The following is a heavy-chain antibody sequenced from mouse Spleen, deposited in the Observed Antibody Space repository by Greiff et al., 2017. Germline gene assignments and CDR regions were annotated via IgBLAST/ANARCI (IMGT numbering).Heavy chain of an antibody. V-gene: IGHV5-9-1*01. CDR2: ISSGGSYT. Sequence: DVKLVESGGGLVKPGGSLKLSCAASGFTFSSYAMSWVRQTPEKRLEWVATISSGGSYTYYPDSVKGRFTISRDNAKNTLYLQMSSLRSEDTAMYYCARKYGNLGYAMDYWGQGTSVTVSS. CDR1: GFTFSSYA. D-gene: IGHD2-10*02. CDR3: ARKYGNLGYAMDY. J-gene: IGHJ4*01.